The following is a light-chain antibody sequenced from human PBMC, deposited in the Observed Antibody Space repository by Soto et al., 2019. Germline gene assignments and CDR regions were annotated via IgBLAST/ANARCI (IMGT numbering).Light chain of an antibody. CDR1: QSVSNNY. CDR2: GAS. CDR3: QQYGTSPFP. Sequence: EIVLTQSPGTLSLSPGERATLSCRASQSVSNNYLAWYQQKPGQAPRLLISGASNRATGIPDRFSGSGSGTDVTLAISRLEPEDFAVYYCQQYGTSPFPFGPGTKVDLQ. J-gene: IGKJ3*01. V-gene: IGKV3-20*01.